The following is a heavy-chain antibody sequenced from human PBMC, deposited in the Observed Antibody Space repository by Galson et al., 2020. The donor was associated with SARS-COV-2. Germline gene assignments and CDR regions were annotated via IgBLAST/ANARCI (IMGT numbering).Heavy chain of an antibody. D-gene: IGHD6-19*01. Sequence: GESLKISCAASGFTFSSYAMHWVHQAPGKGLEWVAVISYDGSNKYYADSVKGRFTISRDNSKNTLYLQMNSLRAEDTAVYYCAREEVAGPYDYWGQGTLVTVSS. CDR1: GFTFSSYA. CDR2: ISYDGSNK. V-gene: IGHV3-30*04. CDR3: AREEVAGPYDY. J-gene: IGHJ4*02.